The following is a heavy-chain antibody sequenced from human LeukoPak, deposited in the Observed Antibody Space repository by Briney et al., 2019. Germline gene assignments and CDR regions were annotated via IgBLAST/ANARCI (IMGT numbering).Heavy chain of an antibody. CDR1: GFTFSIYS. CDR2: ITSSSSYI. Sequence: GGSLRLSCAASGFTFSIYSMNWVRQAPGKGLEWVSSITSSSSYIYYADSVKGRFTISRDNAKNSLYLQMNSLRAEDTAVYYCARDQAPMYYDILTGYYKNTYNWFDPWGQGTLVTVSS. V-gene: IGHV3-21*01. J-gene: IGHJ5*02. D-gene: IGHD3-9*01. CDR3: ARDQAPMYYDILTGYYKNTYNWFDP.